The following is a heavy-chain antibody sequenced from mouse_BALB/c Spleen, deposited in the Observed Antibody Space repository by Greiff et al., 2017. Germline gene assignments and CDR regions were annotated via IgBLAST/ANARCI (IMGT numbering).Heavy chain of an antibody. D-gene: IGHD2-10*01. CDR1: GFTFSSYT. CDR2: ISNGGGST. Sequence: EVKLVESGGGLVQPGGSLKLSCAASGFTFSSYTMSWVRQTPEKRLEWVAYISNGGGSTYYPDTVKGRFTISRDNAKNTLYLQMSSLKSEDTAMYYCARQPTGAMDYWGQGTSVTVSS. CDR3: ARQPTGAMDY. V-gene: IGHV5-12-2*01. J-gene: IGHJ4*01.